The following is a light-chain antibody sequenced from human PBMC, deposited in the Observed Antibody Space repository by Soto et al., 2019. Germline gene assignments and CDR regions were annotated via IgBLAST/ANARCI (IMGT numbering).Light chain of an antibody. CDR2: GAS. J-gene: IGKJ3*01. CDR3: QQSYNSPFN. V-gene: IGKV1-39*01. CDR1: QTISTY. Sequence: DIQMTQSPSSLSASVGDRVTITCRASQTISTYLNWYQQKPGKAPKVLIYGASSLQSGVPTRFSGSGSGTDFTLTIDSLQPEDFATYYCQQSYNSPFNFGPGTKVDIK.